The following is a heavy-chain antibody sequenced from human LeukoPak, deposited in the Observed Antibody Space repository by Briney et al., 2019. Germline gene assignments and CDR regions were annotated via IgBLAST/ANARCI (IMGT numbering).Heavy chain of an antibody. CDR2: IWYDGSHR. CDR3: VRDDAAADGALDY. Sequence: GRSLRLSCVASGFTFSSHGMHSARQAPGKGLERVAVIWYDGSHRYYPDSVKGRFTISRDNSKNTLFLQIDSLRVDDTAVYYCVRDDAAADGALDYWGQGSLVTVSS. V-gene: IGHV3-33*01. J-gene: IGHJ4*02. D-gene: IGHD5-24*01. CDR1: GFTFSSHG.